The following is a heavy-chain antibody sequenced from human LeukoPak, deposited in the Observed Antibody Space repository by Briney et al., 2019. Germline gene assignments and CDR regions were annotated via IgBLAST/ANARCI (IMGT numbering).Heavy chain of an antibody. D-gene: IGHD3-3*01. CDR2: ISYDGSNK. Sequence: GGSLRLSCAASGFTFSSYAMHWVRQAPGKGLEWVAVISYDGSNKYYADSVKGRFTISRDNSKSTLYLQMNSLRAEDTAVYYCASLAGITIFGVVIISPSGYYYMDVWGKGTTVTVSS. J-gene: IGHJ6*03. CDR1: GFTFSSYA. V-gene: IGHV3-30*01. CDR3: ASLAGITIFGVVIISPSGYYYMDV.